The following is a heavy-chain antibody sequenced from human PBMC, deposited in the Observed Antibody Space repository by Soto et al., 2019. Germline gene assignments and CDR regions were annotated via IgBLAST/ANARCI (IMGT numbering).Heavy chain of an antibody. CDR1: GGSISSSSYY. CDR3: ARHFRRPVVPAAILGQLSSPRRRYGMDV. CDR2: IYYSGST. J-gene: IGHJ6*02. Sequence: KPSETLSLTCTVSGGSISSSSYYWGWIRQPPGKGLEWIGSIYYSGSTYYNPSLKSRVTISVDTSKNQFSLKLSSVTAADTAVYYCARHFRRPVVPAAILGQLSSPRRRYGMDVWGQGTTVTVSS. D-gene: IGHD2-2*02. V-gene: IGHV4-39*01.